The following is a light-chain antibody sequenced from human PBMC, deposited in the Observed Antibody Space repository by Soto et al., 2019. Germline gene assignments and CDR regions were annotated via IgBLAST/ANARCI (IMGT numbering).Light chain of an antibody. CDR1: QGISNY. Sequence: DIQMTQSPSSLSASVGDRVTITCRASQGISNYVAWYQQKPGTAPKVLISAASTLQSGIPSRFSGSGFGTDFTLNISSLQPEDVATHYCQKYSSAPFTFGPGTKVEIK. V-gene: IGKV1-27*01. J-gene: IGKJ3*01. CDR2: AAS. CDR3: QKYSSAPFT.